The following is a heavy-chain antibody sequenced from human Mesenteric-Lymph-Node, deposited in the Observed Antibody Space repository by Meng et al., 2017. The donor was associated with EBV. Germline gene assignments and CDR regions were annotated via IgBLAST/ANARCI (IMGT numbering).Heavy chain of an antibody. D-gene: IGHD2-15*01. J-gene: IGHJ5*02. CDR3: APWWVGPPGLFDP. CDR2: IYWDDDK. V-gene: IGHV2-5*02. CDR1: VFSLTTSGVG. Sequence: QTTLKAPGPTPVKPTPTLTLSFTCTVFSLTTSGVGVGWIRQPPGKALEWLALIYWDDDKEFNPSLKNRLTITKDTSKNQVVLTMANMDPVDTATYYCAPWWVGPPGLFDPWGQGTLVTVSS.